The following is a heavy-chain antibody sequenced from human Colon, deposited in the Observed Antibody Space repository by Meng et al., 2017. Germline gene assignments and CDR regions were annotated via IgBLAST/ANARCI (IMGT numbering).Heavy chain of an antibody. CDR2: ISGSGGST. CDR3: AKVHYGGNTPLDH. CDR1: GFTFSSYA. Sequence: GESLKISCAASGFTFSSYAMSWVRQAPGKGLEWVSAISGSGGSTYYADSVKGRFTISRDNSKNTLYLQMNSLRAEDTAVYYCAKVHYGGNTPLDHWGQGTLVTVSS. J-gene: IGHJ5*02. V-gene: IGHV3-23*01. D-gene: IGHD4-23*01.